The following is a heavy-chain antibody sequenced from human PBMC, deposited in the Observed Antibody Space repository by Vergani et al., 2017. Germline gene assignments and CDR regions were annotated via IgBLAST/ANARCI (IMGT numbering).Heavy chain of an antibody. CDR1: GGSFSGYY. Sequence: QVQLQQWGAGLLKPSETLSLTCAVYGGSFSGYYWSWIRQPPGKGLEWIGEINHSGSTNYNPSLKSRVTISVDTSKNQFSLKLSSVTAADTAVYYCARDKWGSSSAGPDAFDIWGQGTMVTVSS. J-gene: IGHJ3*02. CDR3: ARDKWGSSSAGPDAFDI. V-gene: IGHV4-34*01. D-gene: IGHD6-6*01. CDR2: INHSGST.